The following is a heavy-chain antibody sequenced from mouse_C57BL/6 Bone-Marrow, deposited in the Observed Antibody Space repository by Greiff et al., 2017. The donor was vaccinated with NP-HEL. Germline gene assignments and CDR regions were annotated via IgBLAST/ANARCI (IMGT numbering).Heavy chain of an antibody. D-gene: IGHD2-3*01. V-gene: IGHV1-69*01. J-gene: IGHJ2*01. CDR2: IDPSDSYT. CDR3: AREEDDGYPDY. CDR1: GYTFTSYW. Sequence: QVQLKQPGAELVMPGASVKLSCKASGYTFTSYWMHWVKQRPGQGLEWIGEIDPSDSYTNYNQKFKGKSTLTVDKSSSTAYMQLSSLTSEDSAVYYCAREEDDGYPDYWGQGTTLTVSS.